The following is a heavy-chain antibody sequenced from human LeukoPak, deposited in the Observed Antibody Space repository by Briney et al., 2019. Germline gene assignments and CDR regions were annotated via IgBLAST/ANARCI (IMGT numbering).Heavy chain of an antibody. CDR3: ARHGGIAAAGTGFDP. CDR1: GGSISGSSYY. CDR2: IYYSGST. D-gene: IGHD6-13*01. V-gene: IGHV4-39*01. Sequence: NASETLSLTCTVSGGSISGSSYYWGWIRQPPGKGLGWIGSIYYSGSTYYNPSLKSRVTISVDTSKNQFSLKLSSVTAADTAVYYCARHGGIAAAGTGFDPWGQGTLVTVSS. J-gene: IGHJ5*02.